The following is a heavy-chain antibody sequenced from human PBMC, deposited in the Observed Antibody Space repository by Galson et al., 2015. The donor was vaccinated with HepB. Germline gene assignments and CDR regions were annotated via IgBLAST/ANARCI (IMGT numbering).Heavy chain of an antibody. CDR2: ISYDGSNK. Sequence: LRLSCAASGFTFSSYGMHWVRQAPGKGLEWVAVISYDGSNKYYADSVKGRFTISRDNSKNTLYLQMNSLRAEDTAVYYCAKDLEYQLLSWYYGMDVWGQGTTVTVSS. D-gene: IGHD2-2*01. V-gene: IGHV3-30*18. CDR1: GFTFSSYG. J-gene: IGHJ6*02. CDR3: AKDLEYQLLSWYYGMDV.